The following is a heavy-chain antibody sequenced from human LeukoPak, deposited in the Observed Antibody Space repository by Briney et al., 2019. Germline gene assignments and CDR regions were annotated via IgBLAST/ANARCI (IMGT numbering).Heavy chain of an antibody. CDR2: ISSSGSTI. Sequence: PGGSLRLSCAASGFTFSSYEMDWVRQAPGKGLEWVSYISSSGSTIYYADSVRGRFTISRDNAKNSLYPQMNSLIAEDTAVYYCARDQAAAGRNWGQGTLVTVSS. V-gene: IGHV3-48*03. D-gene: IGHD6-13*01. CDR1: GFTFSSYE. CDR3: ARDQAAAGRN. J-gene: IGHJ4*02.